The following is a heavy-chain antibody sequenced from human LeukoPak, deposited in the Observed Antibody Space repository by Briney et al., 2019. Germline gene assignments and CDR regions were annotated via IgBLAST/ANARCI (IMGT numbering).Heavy chain of an antibody. CDR3: AKEVTIFGVVTPYDY. Sequence: GGSLRLSCVASGFTFSTYGMNWVRQAPGKGLEWVSYISSSSSTIYYADSVKGRFTISRDNAKNSLYLQMNSLRAEDTAVYYCAKEVTIFGVVTPYDYWGQGTLVTVSS. CDR1: GFTFSTYG. CDR2: ISSSSSTI. D-gene: IGHD3-3*01. V-gene: IGHV3-48*01. J-gene: IGHJ4*02.